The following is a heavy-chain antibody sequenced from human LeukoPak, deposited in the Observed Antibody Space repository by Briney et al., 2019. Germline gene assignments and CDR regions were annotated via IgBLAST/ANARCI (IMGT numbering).Heavy chain of an antibody. J-gene: IGHJ4*02. V-gene: IGHV4-38-2*02. CDR3: ARDGAAGYPLGHFDY. Sequence: SETLSLTCAVSGYSISSGYYWGWIRQPPGKGLEWIGSIYYSGSTYYNPSLKSRVTISVDTSKNQFSLKLSSVTAADTAVYYCARDGAAGYPLGHFDYWGQGTLVTVSS. CDR2: IYYSGST. CDR1: GYSISSGYY. D-gene: IGHD3-9*01.